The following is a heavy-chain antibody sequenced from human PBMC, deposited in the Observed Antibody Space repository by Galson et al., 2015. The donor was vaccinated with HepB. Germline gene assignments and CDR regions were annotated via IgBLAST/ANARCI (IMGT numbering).Heavy chain of an antibody. Sequence: SLRLSCAASGFTFSNYGMHWVRQAPGKGLEWVAVISYDGRNQYYADSVKGRFTISRDNSKNTLYLQMNSLRAEDTALYYCAKDPYLYSALAGTMAGFDYWGQGTLVTVSS. V-gene: IGHV3-30*18. J-gene: IGHJ4*02. CDR2: ISYDGRNQ. CDR3: AKDPYLYSALAGTMAGFDY. CDR1: GFTFSNYG. D-gene: IGHD6-19*01.